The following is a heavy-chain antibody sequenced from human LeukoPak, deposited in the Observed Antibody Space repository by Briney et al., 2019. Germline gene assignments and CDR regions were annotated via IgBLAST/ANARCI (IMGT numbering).Heavy chain of an antibody. J-gene: IGHJ6*03. D-gene: IGHD6-6*01. CDR3: ARNPGSSAGYYYYYMDV. V-gene: IGHV3-7*01. Sequence: GGSLRLSCAASGFTFSSFWMSWVRQAPGKGLEWVANIKQDGSEKYYVDSVKGRFTISRDNAKNSLYLQMNSLRAEDTAVYYCARNPGSSAGYYYYYMDVWGKGTTVTVSS. CDR2: IKQDGSEK. CDR1: GFTFSSFW.